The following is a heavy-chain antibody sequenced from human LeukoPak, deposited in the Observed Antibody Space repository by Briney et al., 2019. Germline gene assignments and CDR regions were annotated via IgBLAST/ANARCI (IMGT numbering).Heavy chain of an antibody. Sequence: PSETLSLTCAVYGGAFSGYYSSWIRQPPGKGLEWIGEINHSGSTNYNPSLKSRVTISVDTSKNQFSLKLSSVTAADTAVYYCARGRVGMVRGVIIKGYYYMDVWGKGTTVTVSS. J-gene: IGHJ6*03. CDR3: ARGRVGMVRGVIIKGYYYMDV. CDR1: GGAFSGYY. V-gene: IGHV4-34*01. CDR2: INHSGST. D-gene: IGHD3-10*01.